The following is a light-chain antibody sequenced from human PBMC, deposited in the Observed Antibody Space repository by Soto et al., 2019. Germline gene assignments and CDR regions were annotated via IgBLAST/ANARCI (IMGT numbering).Light chain of an antibody. CDR1: QSVSNN. CDR3: QQYNNWHPTT. V-gene: IGKV3D-15*01. CDR2: LAS. Sequence: EIVMTHSRATLSVSPVDRATLSSRARQSVSNNLAWYQQKPGQAPRLIVYLASTRANGIPARFSGSVSGTEFTLTLRSLQSEDFAIYYCQQYNNWHPTTFGQGTRLEIK. J-gene: IGKJ5*01.